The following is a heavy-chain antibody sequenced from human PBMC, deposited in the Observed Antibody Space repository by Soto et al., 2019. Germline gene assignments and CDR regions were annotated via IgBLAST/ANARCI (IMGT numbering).Heavy chain of an antibody. J-gene: IGHJ4*02. CDR2: ISGSGGST. V-gene: IGHV3-23*01. D-gene: IGHD2-21*02. CDR3: AKRGDSNGPYYFDY. Sequence: GGSLRLSCAASGFTLSSYAMSWVRQAPGKGLEWVSGISGSGGSTYYADTVKGRSTNSRDNSKNTLYLQMNSLRAEDTAVYCCAKRGDSNGPYYFDYWGQGTLVTVSS. CDR1: GFTLSSYA.